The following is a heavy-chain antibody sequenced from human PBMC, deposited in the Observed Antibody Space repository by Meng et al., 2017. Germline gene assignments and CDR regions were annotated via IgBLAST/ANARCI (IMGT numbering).Heavy chain of an antibody. CDR2: INPNSGGT. D-gene: IGHD4/OR15-4a*01. CDR1: GYTFTGYY. Sequence: ASVKVSCKASGYTFTGYYMHWVRQAPGQGLEWMGWINPNSGGTNYAQKLQGRVTMTRDTSISTAYMELSRLRYDGTAVYYCARGAVANLQDFDYWGQGTLVTVSS. V-gene: IGHV1-2*02. J-gene: IGHJ4*02. CDR3: ARGAVANLQDFDY.